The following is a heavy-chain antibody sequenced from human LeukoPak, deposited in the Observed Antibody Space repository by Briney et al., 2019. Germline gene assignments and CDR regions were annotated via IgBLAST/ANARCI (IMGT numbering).Heavy chain of an antibody. CDR1: GGSISSYY. V-gene: IGHV4-59*12. Sequence: SETLSLTCTVSGGSISSYYWSWIRQPPGKGLEWIGYIYYSGSTNYNPSLKSRVTISVDTSKNQFSLKLSSVTAADTAVYYCARDIADCSSTSCYTGQYNWFDPWGQGTLVTVSS. J-gene: IGHJ5*02. CDR3: ARDIADCSSTSCYTGQYNWFDP. D-gene: IGHD2-2*02. CDR2: IYYSGST.